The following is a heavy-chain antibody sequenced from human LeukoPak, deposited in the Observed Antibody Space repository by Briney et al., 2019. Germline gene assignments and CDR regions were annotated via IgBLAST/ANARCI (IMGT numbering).Heavy chain of an antibody. CDR2: ISGDGGST. J-gene: IGHJ4*02. CDR1: GFTFSSYA. Sequence: GGSLRLSCAASGFTFSSYAMTWVRQAPGKGLECVSAISGDGGSTYYTDSVKGRFTISKDISKNTLYLQMNSLRAEDTALYYCAKAGRGYSYGNFDYWGQGTLVTVSS. V-gene: IGHV3-23*01. CDR3: AKAGRGYSYGNFDY. D-gene: IGHD5-18*01.